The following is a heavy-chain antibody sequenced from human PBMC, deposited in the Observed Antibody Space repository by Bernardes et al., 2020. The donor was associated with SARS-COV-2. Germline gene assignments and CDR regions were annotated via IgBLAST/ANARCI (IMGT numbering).Heavy chain of an antibody. Sequence: GESLRLSCAASGFTFSNFWMHWVRQAPGKGLVWFSRIKSDGSSTTYADSVKGRFTISRDNAKNTLYLQMNSLRAEDTAVYYCARDLARYPYYYSDYWGQGTPVTVSS. CDR2: IKSDGSST. CDR3: ARDLARYPYYYSDY. J-gene: IGHJ4*02. V-gene: IGHV3-74*03. D-gene: IGHD3-9*01. CDR1: GFTFSNFW.